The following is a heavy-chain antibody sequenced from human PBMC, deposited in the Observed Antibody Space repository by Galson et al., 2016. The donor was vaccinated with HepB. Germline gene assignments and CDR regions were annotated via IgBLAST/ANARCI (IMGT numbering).Heavy chain of an antibody. Sequence: SLRLSCAVSGLKFSTYWMTWVHQAPGKGLEWVATINPDGNEKAYVDSVKGRFTMSRDNAKDSLHLQMNSLRAEDTGVYYCVTSQGYWGQGTLVTVPS. CDR2: INPDGNEK. V-gene: IGHV3-7*03. CDR3: VTSQGY. J-gene: IGHJ4*02. CDR1: GLKFSTYW.